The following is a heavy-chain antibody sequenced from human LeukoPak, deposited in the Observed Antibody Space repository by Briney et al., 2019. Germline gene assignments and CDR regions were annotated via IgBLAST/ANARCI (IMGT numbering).Heavy chain of an antibody. CDR3: ARAASIAAAGYYFDY. CDR1: GFTFSSYA. CDR2: ISGSGGST. D-gene: IGHD6-13*01. V-gene: IGHV3-23*01. J-gene: IGHJ4*02. Sequence: GGSLRLSCAASGFTFSSYAMSWVRQAPGKGLEWVSAISGSGGSTYYADSVKGRFTISRDNAKNSLYLQMNSLRAEDTAVYYCARAASIAAAGYYFDYWGQGTLVTVSS.